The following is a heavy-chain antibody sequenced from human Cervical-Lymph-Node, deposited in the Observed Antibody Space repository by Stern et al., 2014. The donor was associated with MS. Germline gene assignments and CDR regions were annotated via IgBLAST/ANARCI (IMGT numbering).Heavy chain of an antibody. CDR2: IIPTYGTT. D-gene: IGHD3-22*01. Sequence: DQLVESGAEVKKPGSSVKVSCKASGDTFSNYAITWVRQAPGQGLEWMGGIIPTYGTTNFAQKFQDRVTFTADESTSTVYMELSSLTSEDTAVYYCARGVVVITTHYYFDYWGQGTLVTVSS. V-gene: IGHV1-69*01. J-gene: IGHJ4*02. CDR3: ARGVVVITTHYYFDY. CDR1: GDTFSNYA.